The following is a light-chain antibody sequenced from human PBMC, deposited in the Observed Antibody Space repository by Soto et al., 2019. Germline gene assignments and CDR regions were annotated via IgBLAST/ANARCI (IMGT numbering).Light chain of an antibody. CDR3: SSFTTSGTLYV. V-gene: IGLV2-14*01. CDR1: SNDIGGYNH. J-gene: IGLJ1*01. CDR2: DVT. Sequence: QSALTQPASVAGSPGQSITISCTETSNDIGGYNHVSWYQQHPGKAPKLVIFDVTNRPSGVSNRFSGSKSGNTASLTISGLQAEDEADYYCSSFTTSGTLYVFGTGTKVTVL.